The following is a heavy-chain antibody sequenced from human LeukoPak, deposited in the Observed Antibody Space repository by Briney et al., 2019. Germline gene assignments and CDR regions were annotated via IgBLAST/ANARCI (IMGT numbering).Heavy chain of an antibody. Sequence: SETLSLTCTVSGGSISSYYWSWIRQPPGKGLEWIGYIYYSGSTNYNPSLKSRVTISVDTSKNQFSLKLSSVTAADTAVYYCARGRRRCSGGSCYSPYYYYYMDVWGKGTTVTVSS. V-gene: IGHV4-59*01. D-gene: IGHD2-15*01. J-gene: IGHJ6*03. CDR1: GGSISSYY. CDR3: ARGRRRCSGGSCYSPYYYYYMDV. CDR2: IYYSGST.